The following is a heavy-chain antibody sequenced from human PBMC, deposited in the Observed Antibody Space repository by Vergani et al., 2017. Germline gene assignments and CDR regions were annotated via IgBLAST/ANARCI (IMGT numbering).Heavy chain of an antibody. D-gene: IGHD2-2*01. CDR3: ARRSYMPAPPTYYSFDF. V-gene: IGHV4-31*01. CDR1: GGSISTGGYY. Sequence: QVHLQESGPGLVKPSETLSLSCTVSGGSISTGGYYWTWIRQRPGKALEWIGFVYDSGNTYYNPSLEGLVSISAETSKNQFSLKLNFVTAADTAVYYCARRSYMPAPPTYYSFDFWGRGTLVTVSS. CDR2: VYDSGNT. J-gene: IGHJ4*02.